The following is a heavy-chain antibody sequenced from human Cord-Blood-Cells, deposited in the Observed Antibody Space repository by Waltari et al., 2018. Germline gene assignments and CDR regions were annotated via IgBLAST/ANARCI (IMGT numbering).Heavy chain of an antibody. CDR2: ISSSSSYI. Sequence: EVQLVESGGGLVKPGGSLRLSCAASGFTFSSYSMNWVRQAPGKGLEWVSSISSSSSYIYYADSVKGRFTISRDNAKNSLYLQMNSLGAEDTAVYYCARDMDGPIAARQNYWGQGTLVTVSS. CDR1: GFTFSSYS. J-gene: IGHJ4*02. CDR3: ARDMDGPIAARQNY. D-gene: IGHD6-6*01. V-gene: IGHV3-21*01.